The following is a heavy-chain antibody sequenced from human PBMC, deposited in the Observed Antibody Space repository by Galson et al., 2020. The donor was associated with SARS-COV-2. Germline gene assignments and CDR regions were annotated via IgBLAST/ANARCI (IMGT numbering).Heavy chain of an antibody. CDR3: AKGAGIVGAEGIDH. V-gene: IGHV3-43D*03. Sequence: GGSLRLSCGASGFTFHDYAMHWVRQAPGKGLEWVSLITWDGHTPYYADSVKRRFTISRDNSKNSLYLQMNNLRPEDTALYYCAKGAGIVGAEGIDHWGQGTLVTVSS. J-gene: IGHJ4*02. CDR1: GFTFHDYA. CDR2: ITWDGHTP. D-gene: IGHD1-26*01.